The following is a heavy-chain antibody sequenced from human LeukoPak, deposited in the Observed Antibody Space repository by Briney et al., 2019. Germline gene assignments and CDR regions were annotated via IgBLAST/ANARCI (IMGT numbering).Heavy chain of an antibody. D-gene: IGHD5-18*01. J-gene: IGHJ4*02. CDR1: GFTVSSNE. V-gene: IGHV3-38-3*01. Sequence: GGSLRLSCAASGFTVSSNEMSWVRQAPGKGLEWVSSISGGSTYYADSRKGRFTISRDNSDNTLYLQMNSLRAEDTAIYYCAKARGYSYGIDFDYWGQGTLVAVSS. CDR3: AKARGYSYGIDFDY. CDR2: ISGGST.